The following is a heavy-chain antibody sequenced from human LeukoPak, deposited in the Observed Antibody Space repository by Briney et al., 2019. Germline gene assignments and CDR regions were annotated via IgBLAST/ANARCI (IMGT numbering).Heavy chain of an antibody. CDR3: AKGSYYDSSGSFYFDY. V-gene: IGHV3-23*01. D-gene: IGHD3-22*01. J-gene: IGHJ4*02. CDR1: GFDFGTYA. CDR2: ISGSGDNT. Sequence: GGSLRLSCVASGFDFGTYAMSWVRQAPGKGLEWVSGISGSGDNTYYADSVKGRFTISRDNSKNTLYVQVNSLGTEDTAAYYCAKGSYYDSSGSFYFDYWGQGTLVTVSS.